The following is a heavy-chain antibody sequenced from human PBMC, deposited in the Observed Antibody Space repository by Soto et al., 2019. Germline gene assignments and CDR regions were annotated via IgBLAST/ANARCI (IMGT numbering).Heavy chain of an antibody. V-gene: IGHV3-21*01. CDR2: ISSSSSYI. J-gene: IGHJ6*02. CDR1: GFTFSSYS. CDR3: ARGEAAAGYYYYGMDV. D-gene: IGHD6-13*01. Sequence: PGGSLRLYCAASGFTFSSYSMNWVRQAPGKGLEWVSSISSSSSYIYYADSVKGRFTISRDNAKNSLYLQMNSLRAEDTAVYYCARGEAAAGYYYYGMDVWGQGTTVTVSS.